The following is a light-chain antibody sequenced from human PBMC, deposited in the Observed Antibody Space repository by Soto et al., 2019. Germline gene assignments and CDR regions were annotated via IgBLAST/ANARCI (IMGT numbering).Light chain of an antibody. V-gene: IGKV3-20*01. CDR1: QSVSNNY. J-gene: IGKJ1*01. CDR3: QQYGSSPWT. CDR2: GAS. Sequence: ENVLTQSPGTLSLSPGDRASLSCRASQSVSNNYLAWHQQRPGQAPRLLIFGASSRATGIPDRFSGSGSGTGFTLTISRLEPEDFAVYYCQQYGSSPWTFGQGTKVDI.